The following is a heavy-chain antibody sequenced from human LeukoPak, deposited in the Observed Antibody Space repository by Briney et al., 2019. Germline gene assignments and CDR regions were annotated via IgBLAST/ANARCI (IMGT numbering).Heavy chain of an antibody. CDR3: ATGNWNYGSSAFDY. Sequence: PSETLSLTCTVSGGSVSSDSYYWSWIRQPPGKGLEWIGYIYYSGSTNYNPSLKSRVTISVDTSKNQFSLKLSSVTAADTAVYYCATGNWNYGSSAFDYWGQGTLVTVSS. D-gene: IGHD1-7*01. J-gene: IGHJ4*02. CDR2: IYYSGST. CDR1: GGSVSSDSYY. V-gene: IGHV4-61*01.